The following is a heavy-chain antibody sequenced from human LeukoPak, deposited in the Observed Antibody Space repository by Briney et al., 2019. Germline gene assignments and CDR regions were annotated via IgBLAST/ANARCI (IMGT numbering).Heavy chain of an antibody. D-gene: IGHD2-2*01. Sequence: SVKVSCKASGGTFSSYAISWVRQAPGQGLEWMGGIIPIFGTANYAQKFQGRVTITTDESTNTAYMELSSLRPEDTAVYYCARDLGYCSSTSCYSTNWFDPWGQGTLVTVSS. J-gene: IGHJ5*02. V-gene: IGHV1-69*05. CDR1: GGTFSSYA. CDR3: ARDLGYCSSTSCYSTNWFDP. CDR2: IIPIFGTA.